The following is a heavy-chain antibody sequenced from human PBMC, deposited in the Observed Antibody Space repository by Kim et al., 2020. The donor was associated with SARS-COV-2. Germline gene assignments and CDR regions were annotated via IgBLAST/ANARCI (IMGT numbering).Heavy chain of an antibody. Sequence: GGSLRLSCAASGFTFSSYSMNWVRQAPGKRLEWVSYISSSSSTIYYADSVKGRFTISRDNAKNSLYLQMNSLRDEDTAVYYCARDLQLRFLGYYGMDVWGQGTTVTVSS. CDR3: ARDLQLRFLGYYGMDV. V-gene: IGHV3-48*02. CDR1: GFTFSSYS. D-gene: IGHD3-3*01. CDR2: ISSSSSTI. J-gene: IGHJ6*02.